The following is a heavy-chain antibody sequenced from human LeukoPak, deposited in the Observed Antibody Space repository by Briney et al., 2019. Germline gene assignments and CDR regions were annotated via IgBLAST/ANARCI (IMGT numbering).Heavy chain of an antibody. CDR1: GFTFSSYW. J-gene: IGHJ3*02. CDR3: ARERRGYYDSSGLMSDAFDI. CDR2: IKQDGSEK. Sequence: GGSLRLSCAASGFTFSSYWMSWVRQAPGKGLEWVANIKQDGSEKYYVDSVKGRFTISRDNAKNSLYLQMNSLRAEDTAVYYCARERRGYYDSSGLMSDAFDIWGQGTMVTVSS. V-gene: IGHV3-7*01. D-gene: IGHD3-22*01.